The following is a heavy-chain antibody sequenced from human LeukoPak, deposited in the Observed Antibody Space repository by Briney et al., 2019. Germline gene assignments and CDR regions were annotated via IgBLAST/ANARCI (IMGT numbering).Heavy chain of an antibody. CDR1: GGSISSSSYY. J-gene: IGHJ4*02. CDR2: IYYSGST. V-gene: IGHV4-39*01. CDR3: ARPGYSSSWGIDY. Sequence: SETLSLTCTVSGGSISSSSYYWGWIRQPRGKGLEWIGSIYYSGSTYYNPSLKSRVTISVDTSKNQFSLKLSSVTAADTAVYYCARPGYSSSWGIDYWGQGTLVTVSS. D-gene: IGHD6-13*01.